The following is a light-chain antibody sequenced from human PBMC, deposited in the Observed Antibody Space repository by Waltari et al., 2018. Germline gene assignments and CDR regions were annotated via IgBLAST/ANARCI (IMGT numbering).Light chain of an antibody. V-gene: IGLV7-46*01. CDR1: SAPVTSGHS. CDR3: LLSFSGARV. J-gene: IGLJ3*02. Sequence: QAVVTQESSLTVSPGGTVTLTCGSSSAPVTSGHSPYWFQQKPGQAPRTLIYDTNYRHSWTPDRFSGSLLGGRAALTLSGAQPEDDADYYCLLSFSGARVFGGGTKVTV. CDR2: DTN.